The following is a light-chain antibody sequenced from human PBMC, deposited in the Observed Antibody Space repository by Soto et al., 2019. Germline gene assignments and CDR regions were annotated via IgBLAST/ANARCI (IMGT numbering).Light chain of an antibody. V-gene: IGLV2-11*01. CDR2: DVS. CDR1: SSDVGGYNY. CDR3: CSYAGSYSGV. J-gene: IGLJ3*02. Sequence: QSALTQPRSVSGSPGHSVTISCTGTSSDVGGYNYVSWYQQHPGKAPKFIIYDVSERPSGVPDRFSGSKSGNTASLTISGLQVEDEADYYCCSYAGSYSGVFGGGTKVTVL.